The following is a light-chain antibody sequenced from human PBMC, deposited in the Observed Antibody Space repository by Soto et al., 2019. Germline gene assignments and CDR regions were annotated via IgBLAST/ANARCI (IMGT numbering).Light chain of an antibody. CDR1: QDISRY. J-gene: IGKJ5*01. CDR3: QQYNSYLYT. CDR2: AAS. V-gene: IGKV1-9*01. Sequence: DIQLTQSPSFLSASVGDRVTITCRARQDISRYLAWYQQKPGKAPKLLIYAASSLQSDVPSRFSGSGSGTEFTLTISSLQPDDFATYYCQQYNSYLYTFGQGTRLEIK.